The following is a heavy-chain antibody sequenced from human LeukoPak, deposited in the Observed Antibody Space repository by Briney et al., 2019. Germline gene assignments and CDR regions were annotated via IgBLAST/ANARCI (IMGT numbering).Heavy chain of an antibody. V-gene: IGHV4-39*01. D-gene: IGHD6-19*01. Sequence: SETLSLTCTVSGGSISSSSYYWGWIRQPPGKGLEWIGSIYYSGSTYYNPSLKSRVTISLDTSKNQFSLKLSSVTAADTAVYYCARGFAIVVAATAVGAFDIWGQGTMVTVSS. CDR1: GGSISSSSYY. CDR2: IYYSGST. CDR3: ARGFAIVVAATAVGAFDI. J-gene: IGHJ3*02.